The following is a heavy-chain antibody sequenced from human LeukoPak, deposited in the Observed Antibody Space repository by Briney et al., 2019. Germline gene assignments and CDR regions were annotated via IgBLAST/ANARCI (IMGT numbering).Heavy chain of an antibody. CDR3: AKVSDRDSSGYYWGFEY. CDR1: GGSINTYF. J-gene: IGHJ4*02. V-gene: IGHV4-59*08. D-gene: IGHD3-22*01. Sequence: TSETLSLTCAVSGGSINTYFWSWIRQPPGKGLEWIGYMYYSGSTNYNPSLKSRVTISVDTSRNQFSLKLTSVTAADTAVYYCAKVSDRDSSGYYWGFEYWGQGTLVTVSS. CDR2: MYYSGST.